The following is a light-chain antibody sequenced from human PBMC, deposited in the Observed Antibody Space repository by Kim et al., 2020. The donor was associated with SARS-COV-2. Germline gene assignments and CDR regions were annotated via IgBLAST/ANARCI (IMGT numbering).Light chain of an antibody. CDR3: QQYNSYSIT. CDR1: QSISIW. V-gene: IGKV1-5*03. Sequence: DIQMTQSPSTLSASVGDRVTITCRASQSISIWLAWYQQKPGKAPKLLISTASTLASGVPSRFSGSGSGTEFTLTISSLQPDDFATYYCQQYNSYSITFGQVTRLEIK. CDR2: TAS. J-gene: IGKJ5*01.